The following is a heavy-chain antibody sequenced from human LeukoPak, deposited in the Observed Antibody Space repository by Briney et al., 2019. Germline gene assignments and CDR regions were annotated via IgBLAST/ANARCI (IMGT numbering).Heavy chain of an antibody. D-gene: IGHD1-1*01. CDR3: ARGNNGALDI. Sequence: GGSLRLSCTASGLTFSSYAMSWVRQAPGKGLAWVSSISNSGDSTYYADSVKGRFTISRDNSKNTLYLQMSSLRAEDTAVYYCARGNNGALDIWGQGTVVTVSS. J-gene: IGHJ3*02. V-gene: IGHV3-23*01. CDR2: ISNSGDST. CDR1: GLTFSSYA.